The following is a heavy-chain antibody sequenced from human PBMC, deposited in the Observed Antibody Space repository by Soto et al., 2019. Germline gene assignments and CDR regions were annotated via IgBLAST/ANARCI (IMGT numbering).Heavy chain of an antibody. Sequence: EVQLVESGGGLVQPGGSPRLSCAASGFTFSSYWMHWVRQAPGTGLVWVSRINSDGSSTSYADSVKGRFTISRDNAKNTLYLQMNSLRAEDTAVYYCARAVGGAAADYWGQGTLVTVSS. D-gene: IGHD6-13*01. CDR1: GFTFSSYW. CDR2: INSDGSST. J-gene: IGHJ4*02. CDR3: ARAVGGAAADY. V-gene: IGHV3-74*01.